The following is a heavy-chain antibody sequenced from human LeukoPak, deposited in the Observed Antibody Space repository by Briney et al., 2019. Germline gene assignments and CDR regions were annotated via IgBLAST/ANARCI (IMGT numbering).Heavy chain of an antibody. Sequence: GESLRLSCAASGFTLSSYAMHWVGQAPGQGLAWVAVISFDGSNKYYAHSVKGRFTISRDNSKNTLYLQMNSLSAEDTAVYYCARDGNDYGDLPKVYWGQGTLVIVSS. V-gene: IGHV3-30*04. J-gene: IGHJ4*02. CDR1: GFTLSSYA. D-gene: IGHD4-17*01. CDR3: ARDGNDYGDLPKVY. CDR2: ISFDGSNK.